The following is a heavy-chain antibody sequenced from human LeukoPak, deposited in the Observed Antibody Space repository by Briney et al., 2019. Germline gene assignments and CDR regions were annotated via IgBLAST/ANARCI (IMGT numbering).Heavy chain of an antibody. CDR2: INYSGST. Sequence: SETLSLTCTVSGGSVSSGTYYWSWIRQPPAEGLEWIGYINYSGSTNYNPSLKSRATISIDTSKNQFSLKLSSVTAADTAVYYCARRVDLTTGKNWYFDLWGRGTLVTVSS. V-gene: IGHV4-61*01. D-gene: IGHD1-1*01. CDR1: GGSVSSGTYY. CDR3: ARRVDLTTGKNWYFDL. J-gene: IGHJ2*01.